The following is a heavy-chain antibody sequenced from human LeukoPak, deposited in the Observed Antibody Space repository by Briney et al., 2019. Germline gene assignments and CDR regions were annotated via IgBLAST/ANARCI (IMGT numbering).Heavy chain of an antibody. CDR2: IRSKAYGGTT. J-gene: IGHJ4*02. CDR1: GFTFRTYA. CDR3: TTRSGSYYNY. V-gene: IGHV3-49*03. Sequence: PGGSLRLSCAASGFTFRTYAMSWFRQAPGKGLEWVGFIRSKAYGGTTEYAASVKGRFTISRDDSKSIAYLQMNSLKTEDTAVYYCTTRSGSYYNYWGQGTLVTVSS. D-gene: IGHD3-10*01.